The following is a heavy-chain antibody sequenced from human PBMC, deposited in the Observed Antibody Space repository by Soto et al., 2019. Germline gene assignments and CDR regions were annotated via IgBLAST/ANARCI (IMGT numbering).Heavy chain of an antibody. V-gene: IGHV3-74*01. CDR1: GYTFTSYW. D-gene: IGHD4-17*01. Sequence: ASVKVSCKASGYTFTSYWMHWVRQAPGKGLVWVSRINTDGSSATYADSVKGRFTISRDNAKNTLYLQMISLRAEDTAVYYCAREAYSDFDFDYWGQGTLVTVSS. J-gene: IGHJ4*02. CDR3: AREAYSDFDFDY. CDR2: INTDGSSA.